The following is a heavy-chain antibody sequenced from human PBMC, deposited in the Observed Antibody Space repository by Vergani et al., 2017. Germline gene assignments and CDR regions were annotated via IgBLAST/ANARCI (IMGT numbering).Heavy chain of an antibody. D-gene: IGHD3-3*01. Sequence: QVQLQESGPGLVKPSQTLYLTCTVSGGSISSGGYYWSWIRQHPGKGLEWIGYIYYSGSTYYNPSLKSRATISVDTSKNQFSLKLSSVTAADTAVYYCARGTPKXSEWLYYYYYYMDVWGKGTTVTVSS. CDR2: IYYSGST. V-gene: IGHV4-31*03. CDR3: ARGTPKXSEWLYYYYYYMDV. CDR1: GGSISSGGYY. J-gene: IGHJ6*03.